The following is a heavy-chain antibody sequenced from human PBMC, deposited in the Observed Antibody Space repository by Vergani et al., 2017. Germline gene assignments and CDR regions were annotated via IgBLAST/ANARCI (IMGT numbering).Heavy chain of an antibody. CDR2: IDDKGKS. CDR1: GAAFNSYQ. Sequence: QVQLHQWGAGLLKTSETLALTCAVSGAAFNSYQWTWIRQSQGRGLEWIGEIDDKGKSICNPTLKSRVTISVDNSKRHFSLHVTSVTAADSAMYYCVRRDFWVCPRTFDFWGAGTPVTVSS. D-gene: IGHD3-3*01. J-gene: IGHJ3*01. CDR3: VRRDFWVCPRTFDF. V-gene: IGHV4-34*01.